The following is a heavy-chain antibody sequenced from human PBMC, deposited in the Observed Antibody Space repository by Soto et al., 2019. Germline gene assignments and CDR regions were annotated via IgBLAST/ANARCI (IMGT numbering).Heavy chain of an antibody. D-gene: IGHD6-13*01. CDR3: ARVYSRSPAYSGLDV. V-gene: IGHV3-13*01. CDR2: IGTGGDT. CDR1: GFTFNNYD. Sequence: EVQLVESGGGLVQPGGSLRLSCAASGFTFNNYDMHWVRQTTGKGLEWVSMIGTGGDTFYPGSVKGRLTISRENAKNSVSLQMTSLRAGDTAVYSCARVYSRSPAYSGLDVWGQGTTVTVSS. J-gene: IGHJ6*02.